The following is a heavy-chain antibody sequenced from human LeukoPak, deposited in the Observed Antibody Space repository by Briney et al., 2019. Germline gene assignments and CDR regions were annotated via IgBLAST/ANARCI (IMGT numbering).Heavy chain of an antibody. CDR3: AREWLATRRAFDI. V-gene: IGHV3-53*04. CDR2: MYSGGTT. J-gene: IGHJ3*02. CDR1: GFAFSTYE. D-gene: IGHD6-19*01. Sequence: PGGSLRLSCAASGFAFSTYEMNWVRQAPGKGLEWVSVMYSGGTTYYADSVKGRFTISRHNSKNTLYLQMNSLRIEDTAVYYCAREWLATRRAFDIWGQGTMVTVSS.